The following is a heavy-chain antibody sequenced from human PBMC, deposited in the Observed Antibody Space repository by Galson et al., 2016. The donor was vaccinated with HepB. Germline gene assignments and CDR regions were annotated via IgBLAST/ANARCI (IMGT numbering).Heavy chain of an antibody. Sequence: LRLSCAASGFTFNAHWMNWVRQAPGKGLEWAANIRGDGIVSYYAESVRGRFTISRDNAKNSLYLQMNGLRVDETAVYYCSREMTGSYFDWGQGTLVTVSS. CDR3: SREMTGSYFD. V-gene: IGHV3-7*01. CDR1: GFTFNAHW. CDR2: IRGDGIVS. D-gene: IGHD3-10*01. J-gene: IGHJ4*02.